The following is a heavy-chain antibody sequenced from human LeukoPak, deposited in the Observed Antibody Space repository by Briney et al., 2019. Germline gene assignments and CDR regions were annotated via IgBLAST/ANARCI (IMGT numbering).Heavy chain of an antibody. V-gene: IGHV1-18*01. J-gene: IGHJ5*02. D-gene: IGHD3-22*01. Sequence: ASVKVSCKGSGYTFINYGITWVRQAPGQGLEWMGWISVYTGNTKFAQKFQGRVTITADKSTSTAYMELSSLRSEDTAVYYCARLPNWGGYYYDSSGYYAWGQGTLVTVSS. CDR3: ARLPNWGGYYYDSSGYYA. CDR1: GYTFINYG. CDR2: ISVYTGNT.